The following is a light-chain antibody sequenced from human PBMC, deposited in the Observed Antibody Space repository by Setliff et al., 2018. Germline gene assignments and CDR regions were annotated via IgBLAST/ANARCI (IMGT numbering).Light chain of an antibody. CDR2: DAS. Sequence: AIQLTQPPASLSASVGDSVTISCRASQGITNGLAWYQQKPGKPPRVLIYDASSLESGVPSRFSGSGSGTDFTLTINSLQPEDFATYYCQQFKIYPLTFGGGTKVDIK. CDR1: QGITNG. CDR3: QQFKIYPLT. V-gene: IGKV1-13*02. J-gene: IGKJ4*01.